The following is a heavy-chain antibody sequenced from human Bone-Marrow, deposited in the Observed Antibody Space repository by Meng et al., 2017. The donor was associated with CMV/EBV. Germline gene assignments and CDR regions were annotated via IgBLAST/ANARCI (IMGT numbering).Heavy chain of an antibody. J-gene: IGHJ3*02. CDR3: ARHDYGDYGGPFDI. D-gene: IGHD4-17*01. V-gene: IGHV3-23*01. Sequence: SGLTFSDYTMALVREAPGKGLEWVSYISGSGGATYYAGSLKGRFTTSRDNSKNTLYLQMNSLRVEDTAIYYCARHDYGDYGGPFDIWGRGTLVTVSS. CDR1: GLTFSDYT. CDR2: ISGSGGAT.